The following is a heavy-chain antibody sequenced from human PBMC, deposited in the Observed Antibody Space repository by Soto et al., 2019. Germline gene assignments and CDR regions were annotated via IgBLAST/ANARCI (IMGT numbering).Heavy chain of an antibody. CDR2: ISKSDYT. V-gene: IGHV3-21*01. CDR1: GFAFNNYG. D-gene: IGHD2-2*01. J-gene: IGHJ4*02. Sequence: GSLILSCTVSGFAFNNYGINWVRQAPGKGLEWVSSISKSDYTYYSDSVTGRFTISRDNAKNSVSLQMNTLRLEDTAVYYCAGEDSIIIPAVLDFWGQGTLVTVSS. CDR3: AGEDSIIIPAVLDF.